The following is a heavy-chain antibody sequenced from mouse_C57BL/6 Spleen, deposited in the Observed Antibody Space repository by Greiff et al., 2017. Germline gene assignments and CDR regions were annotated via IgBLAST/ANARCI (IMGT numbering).Heavy chain of an antibody. CDR2: ISSGSSTI. J-gene: IGHJ2*01. CDR3: ARRLYFDY. V-gene: IGHV5-17*01. Sequence: EVHLVESGGGLVKPGGSLKLSCAASGFTFSDYGMHWVRQAPEKGLEGVAYISSGSSTIYYADTVKGRFTLSRDNAKNTLFLQMTSLRSEDTAMYYCARRLYFDYWGQGTTLTVSS. CDR1: GFTFSDYG. D-gene: IGHD3-2*02.